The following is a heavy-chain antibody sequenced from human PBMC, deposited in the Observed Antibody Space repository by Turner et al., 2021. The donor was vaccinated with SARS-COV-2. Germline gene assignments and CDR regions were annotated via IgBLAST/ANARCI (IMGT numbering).Heavy chain of an antibody. CDR2: ISSGSNYI. CDR1: GFTFSSFG. V-gene: IGHV3-21*01. Sequence: EVQLVESGGGLVKPGGSLRLSCAASGFTFSSFGMNWVRQAPGKGLEWVSSISSGSNYIYYADSVKGRFTISRDNAKNSLYLQMNSLRAEDTAVYYCARDYHFDYWGQGTLVTVSS. J-gene: IGHJ4*02. CDR3: ARDYHFDY.